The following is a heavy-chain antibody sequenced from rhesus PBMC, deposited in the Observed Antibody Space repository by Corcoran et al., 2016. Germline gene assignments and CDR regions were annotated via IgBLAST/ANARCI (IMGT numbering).Heavy chain of an antibody. Sequence: QVQLQESGPGLVKPSETLSLTCTVSGASISSNWWSWIRQPPGKGLEWIGEINGNSGSTNYNPSLKSRVTISKDASKNQFSLKLSSVTAADTAVYYCARGRIQWVHRYFDYWGQGVLVTVSS. CDR1: GASISSNW. CDR2: INGNSGST. D-gene: IGHD5-30*01. J-gene: IGHJ4*01. CDR3: ARGRIQWVHRYFDY. V-gene: IGHV4-80*01.